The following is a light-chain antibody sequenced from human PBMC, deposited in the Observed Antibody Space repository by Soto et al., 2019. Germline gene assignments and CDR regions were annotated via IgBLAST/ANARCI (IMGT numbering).Light chain of an antibody. CDR1: SSDVGTYNL. Sequence: QSALTQPASVSGSPGQSITISCTGTSSDVGTYNLVSWYQQHPGKAPKLIIYAVTERPSGVSSRFSGSKSGNTASLTISGLQAEDEANYYCCSYAASVVFGGGTKLTVL. V-gene: IGLV2-23*02. CDR2: AVT. J-gene: IGLJ2*01. CDR3: CSYAASVV.